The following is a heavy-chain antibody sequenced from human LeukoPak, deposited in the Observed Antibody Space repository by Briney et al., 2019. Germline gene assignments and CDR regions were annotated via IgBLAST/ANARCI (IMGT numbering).Heavy chain of an antibody. V-gene: IGHV1-46*01. Sequence: GASVKVSCKASGYTFTSYYMHWVRQAPGQGLEWMGIINPSGGSTSYAQKFQGRVTITADESTSTAYMELSSLRSEDTAVYYCARDGVRLPGKIAARPVAVGFDYWGQGTLVTVSS. CDR3: ARDGVRLPGKIAARPVAVGFDY. CDR1: GYTFTSYY. D-gene: IGHD6-6*01. CDR2: INPSGGST. J-gene: IGHJ4*02.